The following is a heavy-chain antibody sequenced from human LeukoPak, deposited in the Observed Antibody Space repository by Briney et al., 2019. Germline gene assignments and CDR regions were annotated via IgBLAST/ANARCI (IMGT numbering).Heavy chain of an antibody. Sequence: PGGSLRLSCAASGFTFSSYWMHWVRQAPGKGLVWVSRVNSDGSSTTYADSVKGRFTISRDNAKNTLYLQMNSLRAEDTAVYYCARGSTQYSSGWYGLVYRGQGTLVTVSS. D-gene: IGHD6-19*01. CDR3: ARGSTQYSSGWYGLVY. CDR1: GFTFSSYW. CDR2: VNSDGSST. V-gene: IGHV3-74*01. J-gene: IGHJ4*02.